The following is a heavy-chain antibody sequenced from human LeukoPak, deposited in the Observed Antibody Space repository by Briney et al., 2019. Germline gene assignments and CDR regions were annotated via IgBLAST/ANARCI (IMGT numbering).Heavy chain of an antibody. J-gene: IGHJ3*02. Sequence: SVKVSCKASGGTFSSYAISWVRQAPGQGLEWMGGIIPIFGTANYAQKSQGRVTITADESTSTAYMELSSLRSEDTAVYYCARDLGYCSSTSCYKVFDIWGQGTMLTVSS. D-gene: IGHD2-2*02. CDR3: ARDLGYCSSTSCYKVFDI. CDR2: IIPIFGTA. CDR1: GGTFSSYA. V-gene: IGHV1-69*01.